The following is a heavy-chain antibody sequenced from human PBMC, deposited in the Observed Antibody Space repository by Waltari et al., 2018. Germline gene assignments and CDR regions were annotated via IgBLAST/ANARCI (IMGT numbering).Heavy chain of an antibody. V-gene: IGHV3-33*01. J-gene: IGHJ3*02. CDR1: GLTFTTPG. D-gene: IGHD3-3*01. CDR2: IWYDGSNK. Sequence: QVQLVESGGGVVQSGRSLRLSCVGSGLTFTTPGMNWVRQAPGKGLEWVAVIWYDGSNKNYVDSVKGRFTISRDNSKNTMYLEMNRLRAEDTAVYFCARGDGGSGLGASDIWGQGTMVTVSS. CDR3: ARGDGGSGLGASDI.